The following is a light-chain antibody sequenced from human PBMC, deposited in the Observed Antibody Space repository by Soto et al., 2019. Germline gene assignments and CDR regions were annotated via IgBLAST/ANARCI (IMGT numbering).Light chain of an antibody. Sequence: EIVLTQSRGTLSLSPEERATLSCRASQSVSSSYLAWYQQKPGQAPRLLIYGASSRATGIPDRFSGSGSGTDFTLTISRLEPDDFAVYYCQHRRLWTFGQGTKVEIK. V-gene: IGKV3-20*01. CDR2: GAS. CDR1: QSVSSSY. J-gene: IGKJ1*01. CDR3: QHRRLWT.